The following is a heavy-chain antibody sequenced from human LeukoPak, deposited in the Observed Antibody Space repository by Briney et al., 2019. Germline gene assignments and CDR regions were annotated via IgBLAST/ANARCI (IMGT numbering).Heavy chain of an antibody. CDR2: INAGNGNT. V-gene: IGHV1-3*01. J-gene: IGHJ5*02. CDR1: GYTFTSYA. CDR3: AVHPDYYYGSGSYYH. D-gene: IGHD3-10*01. Sequence: GASVKASCKASGYTFTSYAMHWVRQAPGQRLEWMGWINAGNGNTKYSQKFQGRVTITRDTSASTAYMELSSLRSEDTAVYYCAVHPDYYYGSGSYYHWGQGTLVTVSS.